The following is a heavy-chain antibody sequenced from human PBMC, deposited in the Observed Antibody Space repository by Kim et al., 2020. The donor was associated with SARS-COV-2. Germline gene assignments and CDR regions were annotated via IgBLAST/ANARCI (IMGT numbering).Heavy chain of an antibody. Sequence: GGSLRRSCAASGFTFSSYGMHWVRQAPGKGLEWVAVIWYDGSNKYYADSVKGRFTISRDNSKNTLYLQMNSLRAEDTAVYYCARDQYMGIAAAVNVWGKGTTVTVSS. D-gene: IGHD6-13*01. J-gene: IGHJ6*04. CDR3: ARDQYMGIAAAVNV. CDR1: GFTFSSYG. V-gene: IGHV3-33*01. CDR2: IWYDGSNK.